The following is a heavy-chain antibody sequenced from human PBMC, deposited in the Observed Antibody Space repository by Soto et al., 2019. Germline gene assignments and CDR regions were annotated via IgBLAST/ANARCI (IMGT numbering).Heavy chain of an antibody. CDR3: AGETYYYGSAF. CDR2: ISGDATTK. J-gene: IGHJ4*02. D-gene: IGHD3-10*01. V-gene: IGHV3-11*01. CDR1: GVRFCDHY. Sequence: QVQLVESGGGLVEPGGSLRLSCAASGVRFCDHYMTCIRQAPGKGLEWVSKISGDATTKYYEDSVKGRFTVSRENAKNSLYLQMTSLRAEGTAVYYCAGETYYYGSAFWGLGNLVTVYS.